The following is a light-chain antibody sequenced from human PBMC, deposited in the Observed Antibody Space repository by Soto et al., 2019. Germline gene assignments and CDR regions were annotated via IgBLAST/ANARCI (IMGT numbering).Light chain of an antibody. Sequence: VMKQSPATLSVSPGERASLSCRGSQSVSSNLAWYQQKPGQAPRLLIYGAYTRATGIPARFSGSESGTEFTLTISSLQSEDFAVYYCQQYNNWPPITCGQGTRLEIK. CDR2: GAY. V-gene: IGKV3-15*01. J-gene: IGKJ5*01. CDR3: QQYNNWPPIT. CDR1: QSVSSN.